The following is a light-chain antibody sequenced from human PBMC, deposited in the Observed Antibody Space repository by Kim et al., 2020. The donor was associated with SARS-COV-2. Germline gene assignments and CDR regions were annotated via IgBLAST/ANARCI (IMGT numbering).Light chain of an antibody. J-gene: IGLJ3*02. CDR1: TGTVTSDHY. V-gene: IGLV7-46*01. Sequence: GGTVTPTCGSSTGTVTSDHYPYWFQQKPGQAPRTLIYDTTYRHSWTPVRFSGSLLGGKAALTLSGAQPEDEAEYYCFLSYSGARRVFGGGTQLTVL. CDR2: DTT. CDR3: FLSYSGARRV.